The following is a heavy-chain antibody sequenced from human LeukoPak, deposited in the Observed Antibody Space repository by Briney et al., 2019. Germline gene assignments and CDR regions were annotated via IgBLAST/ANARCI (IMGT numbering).Heavy chain of an antibody. J-gene: IGHJ3*02. CDR3: ARHVTISGPYDASDI. CDR2: IYYSGGT. CDR1: GDSISSYY. D-gene: IGHD5-24*01. V-gene: IGHV4-59*08. Sequence: PSETLSLTCTVSGDSISSYYWSWIRQPPGKGLEWIGYIYYSGGTVYNPSLKSRVSISVDTSKNHFAPKLRSVTAADTAVYYCARHVTISGPYDASDIWVQGTMVTVSP.